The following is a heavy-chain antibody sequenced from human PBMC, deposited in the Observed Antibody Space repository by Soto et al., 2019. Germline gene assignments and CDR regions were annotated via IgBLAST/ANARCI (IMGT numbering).Heavy chain of an antibody. Sequence: GGSLRLSCAASGFTFSSYWMSWVRQAPGKGLEWVANIKQDGSEKYYVDSVKGRFTISRDNSKNTLYLQMNSLRAEDTAVYYCAKDRARYCSGGSCYDYIDYWGQGILVTVSS. CDR2: IKQDGSEK. CDR1: GFTFSSYW. CDR3: AKDRARYCSGGSCYDYIDY. J-gene: IGHJ4*02. V-gene: IGHV3-7*01. D-gene: IGHD2-15*01.